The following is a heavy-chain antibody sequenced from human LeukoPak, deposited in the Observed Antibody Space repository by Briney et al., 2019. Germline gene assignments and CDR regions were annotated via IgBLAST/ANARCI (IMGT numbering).Heavy chain of an antibody. V-gene: IGHV3-74*01. CDR1: GFTFSGHW. CDR3: ARSDWFDP. CDR2: SKSDGSST. Sequence: GGSLRLSCAASGFTFSGHWMHWVRQVPGKGLVWVSRSKSDGSSTSYADSVKGRFTISRDNAKNTLYLQMNSLRVEDTAVYYCARSDWFDPWGQGTLVIVSS. J-gene: IGHJ5*02.